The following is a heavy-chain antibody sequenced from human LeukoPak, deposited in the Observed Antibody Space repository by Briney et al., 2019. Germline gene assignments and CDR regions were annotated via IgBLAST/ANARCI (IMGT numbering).Heavy chain of an antibody. D-gene: IGHD6-25*01. Sequence: GGSLRLSCAASGFTFSSYEMNWVRQAPGKGLEWVSYIDSVKGRFTISRDNAKNSLYLQMNSLRAEDTAVYYCTRPVELQRCFDSWGPGTLVIVSS. CDR3: TRPVELQRCFDS. V-gene: IGHV3-48*03. J-gene: IGHJ4*02. CDR1: GFTFSSYE. CDR2: I.